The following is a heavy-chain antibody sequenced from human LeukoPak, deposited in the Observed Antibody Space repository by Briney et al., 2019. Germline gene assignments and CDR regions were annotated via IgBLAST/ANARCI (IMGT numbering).Heavy chain of an antibody. Sequence: ASVRVSCKASGYTLTSFSISWVRQAPGHGLEWMGWISAYNGYKDYAQKLQGRVTMTTETSTNTAYMELRSLRSDDTAVYYCAREYCSTTRCYMADYWGQGTLVTVSS. CDR1: GYTLTSFS. J-gene: IGHJ4*02. D-gene: IGHD2-2*01. CDR3: AREYCSTTRCYMADY. V-gene: IGHV1-18*01. CDR2: ISAYNGYK.